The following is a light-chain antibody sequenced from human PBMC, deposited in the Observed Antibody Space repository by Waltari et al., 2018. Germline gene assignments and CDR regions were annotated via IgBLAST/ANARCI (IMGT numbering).Light chain of an antibody. J-gene: IGKJ3*01. Sequence: DIQMTQAPSSLSASVGDRVTITCRASQRINNYLNWYQQKPGKAPNLLIYAASSLQSGVPSRFSVNGSGTEFTLTIRSLQPEDFASYYCQQTYDVPITFGPWTKVDMK. V-gene: IGKV1-39*01. CDR3: QQTYDVPIT. CDR2: AAS. CDR1: QRINNY.